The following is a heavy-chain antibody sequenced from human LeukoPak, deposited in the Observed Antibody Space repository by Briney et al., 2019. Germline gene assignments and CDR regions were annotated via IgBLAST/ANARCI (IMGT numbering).Heavy chain of an antibody. V-gene: IGHV4-39*01. J-gene: IGHJ4*02. Sequence: SDTLSLTCTVSGRYISSSSYYWGWIRQPPGKGLEGIGSIYYCGSTYYNPSLKSRVTISVDTSKNHFSLKLSSVTAADTALYYCATIRGATSMDYWGQVTLVTVSS. D-gene: IGHD3-10*01. CDR1: GRYISSSSYY. CDR2: IYYCGST. CDR3: ATIRGATSMDY.